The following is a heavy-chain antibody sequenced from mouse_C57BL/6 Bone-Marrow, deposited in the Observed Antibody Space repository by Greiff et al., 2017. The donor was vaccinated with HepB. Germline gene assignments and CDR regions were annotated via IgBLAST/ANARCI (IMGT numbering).Heavy chain of an antibody. CDR2: ISDGGSYT. J-gene: IGHJ1*03. CDR3: ARLLFWYFDV. Sequence: EVQLVESGGGLVKPGGSPKLSCAASGFTFSSYAMSWVRQTPEKRLEWVATISDGGSYTYYPDNVKGRFTISRDNAKNNLYLQMSHLKSEDTAMYYCARLLFWYFDVWGTGTTVTVSS. V-gene: IGHV5-4*01. CDR1: GFTFSSYA.